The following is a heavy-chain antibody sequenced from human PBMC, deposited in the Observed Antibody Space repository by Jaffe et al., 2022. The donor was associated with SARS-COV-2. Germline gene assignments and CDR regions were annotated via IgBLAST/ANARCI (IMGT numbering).Heavy chain of an antibody. J-gene: IGHJ3*02. Sequence: EVQLLESGGGLVQPGGSLRLSCAASGFTFSSYAMSWVRQAPGKGLEWVSAISGSGGSTYYADSVKGRFTISRDNSKNTLYLQMNSLRAEDTAVYYCATVVVVPAAKDFPDAFDIWGQGTMVTVSS. CDR3: ATVVVVPAAKDFPDAFDI. CDR2: ISGSGGST. CDR1: GFTFSSYA. V-gene: IGHV3-23*01. D-gene: IGHD2-2*01.